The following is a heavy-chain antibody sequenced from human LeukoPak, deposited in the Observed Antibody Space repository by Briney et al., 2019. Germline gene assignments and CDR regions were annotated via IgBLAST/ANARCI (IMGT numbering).Heavy chain of an antibody. J-gene: IGHJ6*03. CDR2: MNPNSGNT. CDR3: ARGLRPHCSSTSCYDYYMDV. CDR1: GYTFTSCD. V-gene: IGHV1-8*01. D-gene: IGHD2-2*01. Sequence: GASVKVPCKASGYTFTSCDINWVRQATGQGLEWMGWMNPNSGNTGYGQSFQGRVTITRNTSISTAYMELSSLRSEDTAVYYCARGLRPHCSSTSCYDYYMDVWGKGTTVTVSS.